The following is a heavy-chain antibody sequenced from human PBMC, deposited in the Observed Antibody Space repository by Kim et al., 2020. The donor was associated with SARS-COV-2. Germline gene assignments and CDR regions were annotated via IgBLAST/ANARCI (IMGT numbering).Heavy chain of an antibody. V-gene: IGHV3-11*01. CDR2: ISSSGSTI. J-gene: IGHJ6*02. D-gene: IGHD3-3*01. CDR3: ARVLGGRPGYYDFWSGYHGPLGGVDYYYYYGMDV. Sequence: GGSLRLSCAASGFTFSDYYMSWIRQAPGKGLEWVSYISSSGSTIYYADSVKGRFTISRDNAKNSLYLQMNSLRAEDTAVYYCARVLGGRPGYYDFWSGYHGPLGGVDYYYYYGMDVWGQGTTVTVSS. CDR1: GFTFSDYY.